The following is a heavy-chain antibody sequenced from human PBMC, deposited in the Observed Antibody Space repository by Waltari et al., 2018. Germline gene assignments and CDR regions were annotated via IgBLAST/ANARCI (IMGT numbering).Heavy chain of an antibody. CDR3: ARDDVDSSAFGGF. D-gene: IGHD3-16*01. CDR1: GYLFSHYG. CDR2: ISGYNGDA. J-gene: IGHJ4*02. Sequence: QLVQSGPEVKKPGASVKVSCKGSGYLFSHYGVTWVRQAPGQGLEWMGLISGYNGDAKYEEKFEGRVTMTRDTSTSTAYMEIRGLRSDDTALYFCARDDVDSSAFGGFWGQGTQVTVSS. V-gene: IGHV1-18*01.